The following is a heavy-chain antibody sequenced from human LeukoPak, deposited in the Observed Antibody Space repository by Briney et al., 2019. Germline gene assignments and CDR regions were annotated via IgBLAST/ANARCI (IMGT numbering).Heavy chain of an antibody. Sequence: GGSLRLSCAASGFTVSSNYMSWVRQAPGKGLEWVSAISGSSSSTYYTDSVKGRFTISRDNSKKMLYLQMNSLRAEDTAVYYCAKGDDYFYYYAMDVWGQGTTVTVSS. J-gene: IGHJ6*02. D-gene: IGHD3-16*01. V-gene: IGHV3-23*01. CDR1: GFTVSSNY. CDR3: AKGDDYFYYYAMDV. CDR2: ISGSSSST.